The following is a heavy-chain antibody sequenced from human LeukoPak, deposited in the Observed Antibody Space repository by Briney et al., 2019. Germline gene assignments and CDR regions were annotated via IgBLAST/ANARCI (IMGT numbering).Heavy chain of an antibody. D-gene: IGHD1-26*01. CDR2: IRYDGSNK. J-gene: IGHJ4*02. CDR1: GFTFSTYG. Sequence: GGSLRLSCAASGFTFSTYGMHWVRQAPGKGLEWVAFIRYDGSNKYYADSVKGRFTISRDNAKNSLYLQMNSLRAEDTAVYYCARDTPGGAGFDYWGQGTLVTVSS. CDR3: ARDTPGGAGFDY. V-gene: IGHV3-30*02.